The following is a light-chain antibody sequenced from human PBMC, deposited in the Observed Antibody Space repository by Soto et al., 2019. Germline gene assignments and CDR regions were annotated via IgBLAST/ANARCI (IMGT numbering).Light chain of an antibody. CDR1: QSVSSS. CDR3: QHYNHWLWT. V-gene: IGKV3-15*01. CDR2: DTS. Sequence: IVVTQSASTLSXXXWXXXTRXXXASQSVSSSLAWYQQKPGQAPRLLIYDTSTRATGIPARFSGSGSGTEFTLTISSLQSEDFAVYYCQHYNHWLWTVGRGTKVDIK. J-gene: IGKJ1*01.